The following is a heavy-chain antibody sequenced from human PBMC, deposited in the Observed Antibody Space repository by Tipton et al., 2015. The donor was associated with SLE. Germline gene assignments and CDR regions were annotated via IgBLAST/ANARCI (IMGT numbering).Heavy chain of an antibody. CDR2: IDSLGTT. CDR3: ARETGTYYSTWFDS. CDR1: GASLSSGSYS. D-gene: IGHD1-26*01. Sequence: TLSLTCSVSGASLSSGSYSWHWMRQPAGKVLQWLGHIDSLGTTYYNPTLRSRVSISVDVSRNQFSLTLISVTAADTATYSCARETGTYYSTWFDSWGQGILVTVSS. J-gene: IGHJ5*01. V-gene: IGHV4-61*09.